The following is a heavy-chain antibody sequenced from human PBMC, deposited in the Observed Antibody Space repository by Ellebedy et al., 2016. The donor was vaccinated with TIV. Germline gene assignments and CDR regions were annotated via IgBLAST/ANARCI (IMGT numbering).Heavy chain of an antibody. CDR3: AKPLSSGSYPFDY. D-gene: IGHD3-10*01. CDR1: GFTFSNYW. V-gene: IGHV3-7*01. J-gene: IGHJ4*02. Sequence: GESLKISXTASGFTFSNYWMSWVRQAPGKGLEWVANVKPDGSVKNYADSVKGRFTISRDNSKNTLYLQMSSLRAEDTAVYYCAKPLSSGSYPFDYWGQGALVTVSS. CDR2: VKPDGSVK.